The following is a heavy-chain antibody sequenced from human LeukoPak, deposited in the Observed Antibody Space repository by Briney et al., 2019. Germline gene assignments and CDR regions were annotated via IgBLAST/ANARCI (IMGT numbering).Heavy chain of an antibody. CDR1: GFTFSSFS. CDR3: ARAPERLVAFDI. CDR2: ISSTSSYI. J-gene: IGHJ3*02. D-gene: IGHD1-1*01. V-gene: IGHV3-21*01. Sequence: GGSLRLSCAASGFTFSSFSMNWVRQAPGKGLEWVSSISSTSSYIYYADSVKGRFTISRDKDKNSVYLQMTSLRAEDTAVYYCARAPERLVAFDIWGQGTMVTVSS.